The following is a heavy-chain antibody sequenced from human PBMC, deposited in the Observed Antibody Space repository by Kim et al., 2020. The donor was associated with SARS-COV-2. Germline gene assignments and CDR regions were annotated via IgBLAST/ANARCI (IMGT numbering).Heavy chain of an antibody. V-gene: IGHV1-69*13. D-gene: IGHD6-19*01. CDR1: GGTFSSYA. J-gene: IGHJ6*02. CDR3: ASSSIRIAVAGTGYYYGMDV. Sequence: SVKVSCKASGGTFSSYAISWVRQAPGQGLEWMGGIIPIFGTANYAQKFQGRVTITADESTSTAYMELSSLRSEDTAVYYCASSSIRIAVAGTGYYYGMDVWGQGTTVTVSS. CDR2: IIPIFGTA.